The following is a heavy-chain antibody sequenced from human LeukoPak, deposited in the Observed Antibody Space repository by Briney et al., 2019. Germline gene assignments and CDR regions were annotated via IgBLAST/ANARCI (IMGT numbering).Heavy chain of an antibody. Sequence: GGSLRLSCAASGFTFSSYWMSWVRQAPGKGLEWVANINQDGSETFYVDSVKGRFAISRDNDKNSVFLQMNSLRAEDTALYYCARMGAGMHFFFLDLWGQGTLVTVSS. CDR1: GFTFSSYW. D-gene: IGHD3-3*02. CDR3: ARMGAGMHFFFLDL. CDR2: INQDGSET. V-gene: IGHV3-7*01. J-gene: IGHJ4*02.